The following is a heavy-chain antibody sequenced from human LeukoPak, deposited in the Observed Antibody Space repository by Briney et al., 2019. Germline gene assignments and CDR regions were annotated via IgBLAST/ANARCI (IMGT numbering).Heavy chain of an antibody. Sequence: PSETLSLTCTASGASISTYYWSWIRQPPGEGLGWIAYIAPSGSAVYNPSLNSRLTVSVDTSKNQFSLKLNSVTAADTAVYYCARHLATTVTRGYSCHPMDVWGKGTTVSVSS. CDR3: ARHLATTVTRGYSCHPMDV. CDR2: IAPSGSA. V-gene: IGHV4-4*09. J-gene: IGHJ6*03. CDR1: GASISTYY. D-gene: IGHD4-17*01.